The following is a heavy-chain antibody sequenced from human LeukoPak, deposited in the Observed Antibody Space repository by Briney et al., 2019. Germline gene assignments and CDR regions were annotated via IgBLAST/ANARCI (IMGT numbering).Heavy chain of an antibody. CDR2: IYYSGST. CDR3: ARNNWNYFLP. V-gene: IGHV4-59*08. J-gene: IGHJ1*01. D-gene: IGHD1-20*01. CDR1: GGSISSYY. Sequence: SETLSLTCTASGGSISSYYWSWIRQPPGKGLEWIGYIYYSGSTNYNPSLKSRVTISVDTSKNQFSLKLSSVTAADTAVYYCARNNWNYFLPWGQGTLVTVSS.